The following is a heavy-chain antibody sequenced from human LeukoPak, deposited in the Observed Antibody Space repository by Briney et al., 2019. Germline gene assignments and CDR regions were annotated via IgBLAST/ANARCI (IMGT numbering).Heavy chain of an antibody. CDR1: GYSISSGYY. V-gene: IGHV4-38-2*02. J-gene: IGHJ4*02. CDR2: IYYSGST. CDR3: ASDFH. Sequence: PSETLSLTCTVSGYSISSGYYWGWIRQPPGKGLEWIGSIYYSGSTYYNPSLKSRVTISVDTSKNQFSLKLSSVTAADTAVYYCASDFHWGQGTLVTVSS. D-gene: IGHD2/OR15-2a*01.